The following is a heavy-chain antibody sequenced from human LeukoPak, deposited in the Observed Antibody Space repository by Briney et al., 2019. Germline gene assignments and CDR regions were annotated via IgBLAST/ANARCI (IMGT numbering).Heavy chain of an antibody. D-gene: IGHD2-2*01. J-gene: IGHJ6*02. CDR3: ARDRCSSTSCYGRGYYYYGMDV. CDR2: IWYDGSNK. Sequence: GGSLRLSCAASGFTFSSYGMHWVRQAPAKGLEWVAVIWYDGSNKYYADSVKGRFTISRDNSKNTLYLQMNSLRAEDTAVYYCARDRCSSTSCYGRGYYYYGMDVWGQGTTVTVSS. CDR1: GFTFSSYG. V-gene: IGHV3-30*19.